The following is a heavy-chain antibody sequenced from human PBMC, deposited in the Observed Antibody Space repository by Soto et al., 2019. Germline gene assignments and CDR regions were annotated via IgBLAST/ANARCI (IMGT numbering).Heavy chain of an antibody. D-gene: IGHD2-2*01. J-gene: IGHJ4*02. V-gene: IGHV4-34*01. Sequence: SETLSLTCAVYGGSFSGYYWSWIRQPPGKGLEWIGEINHSGSTNYNPSLKSRVTISVDTSKNQFSLKLSSVTAADTAVYYCGRGRDFRYCSSTSCYGYFDYWGQGTLVTVSS. CDR1: GGSFSGYY. CDR3: GRGRDFRYCSSTSCYGYFDY. CDR2: INHSGST.